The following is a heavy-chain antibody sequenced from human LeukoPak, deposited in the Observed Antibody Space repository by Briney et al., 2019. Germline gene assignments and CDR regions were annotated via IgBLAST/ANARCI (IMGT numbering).Heavy chain of an antibody. V-gene: IGHV3-48*04. Sequence: GGSLRLSCAASGFTFSSYSMNWVRQAPGKGLEWVSYISSSSSTIYYADSVKGRFTISRDNAKNSLYLQMNSLRAEDTAVYYCARAPPDYGDYYSDYWGQGTLVTVSS. J-gene: IGHJ4*02. CDR2: ISSSSSTI. CDR3: ARAPPDYGDYYSDY. CDR1: GFTFSSYS. D-gene: IGHD4-17*01.